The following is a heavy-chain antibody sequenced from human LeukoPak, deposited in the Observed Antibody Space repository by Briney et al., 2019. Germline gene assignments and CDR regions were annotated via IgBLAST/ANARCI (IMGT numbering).Heavy chain of an antibody. Sequence: PGGSLRLSCAASGFTFSDYYMSWIRQAPGKGLEWVSYISSSGSTIYYADSVKGRFTISRSNAKNSLYLQMNTLRPEDTAVYYCARGDIVVVPDDYWAREPWSPSPQ. CDR1: GFTFSDYY. CDR2: ISSSGSTI. J-gene: IGHJ4*02. CDR3: ARGDIVVVPDDY. V-gene: IGHV3-11*01. D-gene: IGHD2-2*01.